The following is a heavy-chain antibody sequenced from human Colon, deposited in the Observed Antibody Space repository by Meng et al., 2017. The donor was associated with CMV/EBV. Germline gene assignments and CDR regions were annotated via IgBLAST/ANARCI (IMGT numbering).Heavy chain of an antibody. D-gene: IGHD1-14*01. Sequence: SETLSLTCSVSGSSISSGYYWGWIRQSPGKALEWIGSMYHSGTTYYNPSLKSRAFISVDTSKNQLSLKLDSVTATDTAVYFCARELPRAQWGQGILVTVSS. CDR2: MYHSGTT. V-gene: IGHV4-38-2*02. CDR3: ARELPRAQ. J-gene: IGHJ4*02. CDR1: GSSISSGYY.